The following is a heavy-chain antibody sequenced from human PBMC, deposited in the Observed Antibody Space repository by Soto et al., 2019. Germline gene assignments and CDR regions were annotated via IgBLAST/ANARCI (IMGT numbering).Heavy chain of an antibody. CDR3: GKERRGSGWSVCNF. Sequence: AQLLESGGDLVQPGGSLRLSCAASGFTFRDYAMNWVRQAPGKGLEWVADISGNGNSARHADSVKGRFTISRDNSQSTRYLHMNSLRVDDTANYYCGKERRGSGWSVCNFWGQGTLVTVSS. D-gene: IGHD6-19*01. CDR2: ISGNGNSA. CDR1: GFTFRDYA. V-gene: IGHV3-23*01. J-gene: IGHJ4*02.